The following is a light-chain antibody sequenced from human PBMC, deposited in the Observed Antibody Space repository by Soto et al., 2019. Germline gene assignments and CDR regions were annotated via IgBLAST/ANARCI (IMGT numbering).Light chain of an antibody. CDR3: QSYDTGLSGPVV. CDR2: GNT. J-gene: IGLJ2*01. CDR1: GSNIGAGFD. V-gene: IGLV1-40*01. Sequence: QSVLTQPPSLSGAPGQNIIISCTGGGSNIGAGFDVHWYQQLPGTAPKLLIYGNTNRPSGFPDRFSGSKSGTSASLVITGLQAEDEADYYCQSYDTGLSGPVVFGGGTKVTVL.